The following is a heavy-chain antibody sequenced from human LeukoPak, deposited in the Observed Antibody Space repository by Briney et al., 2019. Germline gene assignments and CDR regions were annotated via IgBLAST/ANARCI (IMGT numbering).Heavy chain of an antibody. J-gene: IGHJ3*02. CDR1: GFTFSPYA. CDR3: ARGGVSHSSDYAFDI. Sequence: PGRSLRLSCAASGFTFSPYAMHWVRQAPGKGLEWVAVIWYDGSNKYYVDSVKGRFTISRDNSKNTLYLQMNSLRAEDTAVYYCARGGVSHSSDYAFDIWGQGTMVTVSS. D-gene: IGHD3-22*01. CDR2: IWYDGSNK. V-gene: IGHV3-33*01.